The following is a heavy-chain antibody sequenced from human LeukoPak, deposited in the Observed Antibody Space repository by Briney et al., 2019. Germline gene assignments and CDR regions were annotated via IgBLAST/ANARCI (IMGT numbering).Heavy chain of an antibody. CDR3: AKNRLQWLLRTEFDY. V-gene: IGHV3-30*18. CDR1: GFNFSGFG. D-gene: IGHD6-19*01. CDR2: ISYDGSHD. Sequence: GGSLRLSCAASGFNFSGFGMHWVRQAPGKGLEWVAVISYDGSHDYFAESVNGRFTISRDNSKDALYLQMNSLRPEDTAVYYCAKNRLQWLLRTEFDYWGQGTVVTVSS. J-gene: IGHJ4*02.